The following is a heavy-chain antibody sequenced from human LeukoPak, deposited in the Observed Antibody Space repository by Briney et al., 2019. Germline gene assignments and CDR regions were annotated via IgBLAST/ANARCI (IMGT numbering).Heavy chain of an antibody. Sequence: GGSLRLSCAASGFTFSTYAMSWVRQAPGKGLEWVSAISGTGGSTYYADSVRGRFTISTDNSKNTLYLQMNSLRAEDTAVYYCAKSWGSYRYPFDYWGQGTLVTVFS. J-gene: IGHJ4*02. CDR3: AKSWGSYRYPFDY. CDR2: ISGTGGST. CDR1: GFTFSTYA. V-gene: IGHV3-23*01. D-gene: IGHD3-16*02.